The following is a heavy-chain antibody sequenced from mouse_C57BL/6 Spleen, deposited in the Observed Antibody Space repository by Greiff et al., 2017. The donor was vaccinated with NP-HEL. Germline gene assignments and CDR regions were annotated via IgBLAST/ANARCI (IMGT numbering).Heavy chain of an antibody. J-gene: IGHJ3*01. Sequence: QVQLQQSGPELVKPGASVKISCKASGYAFSSSWMNWVKQRPGKGLEWIGRIYPGDGDTNYNGKFKGKATLTAAKSSSTAYMQLSSLTSEDSAVYFCAREGYDYDVHGFAYWGQGTLVTVSA. D-gene: IGHD2-4*01. CDR3: AREGYDYDVHGFAY. CDR2: IYPGDGDT. CDR1: GYAFSSSW. V-gene: IGHV1-82*01.